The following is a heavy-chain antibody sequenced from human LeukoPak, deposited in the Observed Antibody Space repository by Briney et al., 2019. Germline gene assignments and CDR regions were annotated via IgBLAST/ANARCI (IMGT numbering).Heavy chain of an antibody. J-gene: IGHJ6*02. Sequence: SVKVSCKASGGTFSSYAIGWVRQAPGQGLEWMGGIIPIFGTANYAQKFQGRVTITADESTSTAYMELSSLRSEDTAVYYCARLPLRSIAVGYYGMDVWGQGTTVTVSS. D-gene: IGHD6-6*01. CDR2: IIPIFGTA. CDR1: GGTFSSYA. V-gene: IGHV1-69*13. CDR3: ARLPLRSIAVGYYGMDV.